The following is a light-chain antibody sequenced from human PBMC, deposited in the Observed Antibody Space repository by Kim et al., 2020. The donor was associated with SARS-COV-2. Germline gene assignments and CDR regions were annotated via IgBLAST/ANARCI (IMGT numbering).Light chain of an antibody. CDR2: SDT. J-gene: IGLJ2*01. V-gene: IGLV3-1*01. CDR1: KLGNKY. CDR3: QAWDSSGV. Sequence: VSGSPGQTASITCSGDKLGNKYICWYQQKPGQSPVLVIYSDTKRPSGIPERFSGSNSGNTATLTISGTQAMDEADYYCQAWDSSGVFGGGTQLTVL.